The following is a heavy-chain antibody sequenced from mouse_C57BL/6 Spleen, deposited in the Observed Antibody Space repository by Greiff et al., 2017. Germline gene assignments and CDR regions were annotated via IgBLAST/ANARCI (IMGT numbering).Heavy chain of an antibody. Sequence: QVQLQQSGAELVRPGTSVKMSCKASGYTFTNYWIGWAKQRPGHGLEWIGDIYPGGGYTNYNEKFKGKATLTADNSSSTAYMQFSSLTSEDSAIYYGARKGDSNYVLFAYWGQGTLVTVSA. V-gene: IGHV1-63*01. CDR3: ARKGDSNYVLFAY. D-gene: IGHD2-5*01. J-gene: IGHJ3*01. CDR2: IYPGGGYT. CDR1: GYTFTNYW.